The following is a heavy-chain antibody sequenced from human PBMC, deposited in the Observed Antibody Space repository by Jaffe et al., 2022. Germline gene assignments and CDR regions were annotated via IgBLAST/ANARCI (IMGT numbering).Heavy chain of an antibody. CDR2: IRSKAYGGTT. J-gene: IGHJ4*02. CDR1: GFTFGDYA. D-gene: IGHD4-17*01. CDR3: TSYGDYVGASFDY. Sequence: EVQLVESGGGLVQPGRSLRLSCTASGFTFGDYAMSWVRQAPGKGLEWVGFIRSKAYGGTTEYAASVKGRFTISRDDSKSIAYLQMNSLKTEDTAVYYCTSYGDYVGASFDYWGQGTLVTVSS. V-gene: IGHV3-49*04.